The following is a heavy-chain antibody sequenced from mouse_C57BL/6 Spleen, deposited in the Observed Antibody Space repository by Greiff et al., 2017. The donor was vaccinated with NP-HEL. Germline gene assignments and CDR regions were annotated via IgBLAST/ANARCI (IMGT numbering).Heavy chain of an antibody. CDR3: AILPTVRYDYDETGNY. CDR2: IHPSSTHT. Sequence: QVQLQQPGAELVNPGASVKVSCKASGSTLPIYCLPLFTPRPFQFLDFILIIHPSSTHTNYNQKFKGKATLTVDKSSSTAYMQLSSLTSEDSAVYYCAILPTVRYDYDETGNYWGQGTTLTVSS. D-gene: IGHD2-4*01. CDR1: GSTLPIYC. V-gene: IGHV1-74*01. J-gene: IGHJ2*01.